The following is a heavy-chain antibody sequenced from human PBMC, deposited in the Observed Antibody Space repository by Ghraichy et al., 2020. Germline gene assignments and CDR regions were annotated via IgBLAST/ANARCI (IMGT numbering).Heavy chain of an antibody. Sequence: GGSLRLSCAASGFTFSSYAMNWVRQAPGKGLEWVSVISGSGGSTYYADSVKGRFTISRDNSKNTLYLQMNSLRAEDTAVYYCAKGGDVWTMVVAAELYYSDYWGQGTLVTVSS. CDR1: GFTFSSYA. CDR3: AKGGDVWTMVVAAELYYSDY. J-gene: IGHJ4*02. V-gene: IGHV3-23*01. D-gene: IGHD2-15*01. CDR2: ISGSGGST.